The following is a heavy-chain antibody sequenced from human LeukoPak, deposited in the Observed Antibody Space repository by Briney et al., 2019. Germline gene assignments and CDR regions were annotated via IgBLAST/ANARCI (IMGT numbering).Heavy chain of an antibody. J-gene: IGHJ6*03. CDR3: ARDRSPFYYYFMDV. CDR1: GGPISSSFYN. V-gene: IGHV4-39*02. CDR2: MSYSGNT. Sequence: RPSETLSLTRTVSGGPISSSFYNCAWIRQSPGKGLEWIGSMSYSGNTYYNPSLKSRVSMSVDASNSQFSLRLRSVTAADTAIYYCARDRSPFYYYFMDVWGKGTTVSVSS. D-gene: IGHD2-15*01.